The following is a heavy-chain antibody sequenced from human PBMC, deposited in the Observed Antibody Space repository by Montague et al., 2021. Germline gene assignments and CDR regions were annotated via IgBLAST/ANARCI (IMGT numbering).Heavy chain of an antibody. Sequence: SETLSLTCALNGGSLSLYYLPLIRQSPGKGLEWIGGINQAGSTTYEPSLSSRLTVSIDTSRKQYSLNLRSVTAADTAVYYCAMGFHCNGVNCYDGVLGSWGQRTLAT. CDR2: INQAGST. V-gene: IGHV4-34*01. J-gene: IGHJ5*02. CDR3: AMGFHCNGVNCYDGVLGS. CDR1: GGSLSLYY. D-gene: IGHD2-15*01.